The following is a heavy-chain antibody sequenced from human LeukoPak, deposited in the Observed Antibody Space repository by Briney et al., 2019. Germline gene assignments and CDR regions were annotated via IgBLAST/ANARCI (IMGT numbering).Heavy chain of an antibody. CDR2: IKQDRSEK. CDR1: GFTLSSYW. D-gene: IGHD3-22*01. J-gene: IGHJ3*02. Sequence: GGSLRLSCEASGFTLSSYWMSWVRQAPGEGLELVANIKQDRSEKYYVDSVKGRFTISRDNAKNSLYLQMNSLRAEDTAVYYCARGGQYYDSAFDIWGQGTMVTVSS. CDR3: ARGGQYYDSAFDI. V-gene: IGHV3-7*01.